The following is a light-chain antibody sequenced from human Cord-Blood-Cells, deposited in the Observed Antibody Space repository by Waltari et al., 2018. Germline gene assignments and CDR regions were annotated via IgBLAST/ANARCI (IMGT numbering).Light chain of an antibody. J-gene: IGLJ3*02. CDR1: ASDVGGYNY. V-gene: IGLV2-14*03. CDR3: SSYTSSSTLV. Sequence: QSALTQPASVSGSPGQSMTISCTGTASDVGGYNYVSWYQQHPGKAPKLMIYDVSNRPSGVSNRFSDTKSGNPAFLTIAGHQAEDEADYYCSSYTSSSTLVFGGGTKLTVL. CDR2: DVS.